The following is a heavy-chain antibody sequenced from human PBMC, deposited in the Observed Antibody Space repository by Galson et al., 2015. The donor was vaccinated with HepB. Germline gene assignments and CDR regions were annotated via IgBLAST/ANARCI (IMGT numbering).Heavy chain of an antibody. J-gene: IGHJ4*02. CDR3: VTYGDNLEYDH. V-gene: IGHV3-73*01. CDR2: IRSKANSYAT. CDR1: GFTFNGSA. D-gene: IGHD4-23*01. Sequence: SLRLSCAASGFTFNGSAMHWVRQASGKGLEWVGRIRSKANSYATAYAASVQGRFTISRDDSKNTAYLRMNSLKIGDTAVYYCVTYGDNLEYDHWGQGTLVTVSS.